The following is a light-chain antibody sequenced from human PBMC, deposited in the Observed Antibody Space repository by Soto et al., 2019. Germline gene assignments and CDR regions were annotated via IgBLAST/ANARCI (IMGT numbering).Light chain of an antibody. V-gene: IGKV1-39*01. CDR2: AAS. CDR1: QSITTH. Sequence: DIQMTQSPSSLSASVGDRVTITCRASQSITTHLNWYQQKPGKAPNLLIYAASSLQSGVPSRFSGSGSGTDFTLTISSLHPEDFATYYCQQSYSNIRTFGQGTKLESK. CDR3: QQSYSNIRT. J-gene: IGKJ2*01.